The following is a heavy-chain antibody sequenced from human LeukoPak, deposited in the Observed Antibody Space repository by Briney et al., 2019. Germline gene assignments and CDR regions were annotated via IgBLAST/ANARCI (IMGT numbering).Heavy chain of an antibody. CDR2: INPNSGGT. CDR3: ARNYYDSSGYYGPSAFDI. CDR1: GYTFTGYY. J-gene: IGHJ3*02. V-gene: IGHV1-2*02. D-gene: IGHD3-22*01. Sequence: ASVKVSCKASGYTFTGYYMHWVRQAPGQGLEWMGWINPNSGGTNYAQKFQGRVTMTRDTSISTAYMELSRLRSEDTAVYYCARNYYDSSGYYGPSAFDIWGQGTMVTVSS.